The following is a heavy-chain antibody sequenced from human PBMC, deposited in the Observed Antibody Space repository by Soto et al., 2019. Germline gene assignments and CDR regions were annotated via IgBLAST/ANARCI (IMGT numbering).Heavy chain of an antibody. CDR2: IYWDDDK. V-gene: IGHV2-5*02. J-gene: IGHJ6*02. D-gene: IGHD2-21*02. CDR3: IQSRCGGDCLQSYASHDHYGIDG. Sequence: QITLKESGPTLVKPTQTLTLTCTFSGFSLSTSGVGVGWIRQPPGKALEWLALIYWDDDKRYSPSLRSRLTISKDTSKIQVVLTITNMDPVDTATSYCIQSRCGGDCLQSYASHDHYGIDGWGQGTTVTVSS. CDR1: GFSLSTSGVG.